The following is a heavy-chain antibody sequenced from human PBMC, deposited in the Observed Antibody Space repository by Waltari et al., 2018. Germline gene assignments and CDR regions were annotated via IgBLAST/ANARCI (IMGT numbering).Heavy chain of an antibody. CDR1: GFTFRSYS. CDR3: ARDPKQLVRGGDY. D-gene: IGHD6-6*01. Sequence: EVQLVESGGGLVKPGGSLRLSCAASGFTFRSYSMNWVRQAPGKGLEWVSSISSSSSYIYYADSVKGRFTISRDNAKNSLYLQMNSLRAEDTAVYYCARDPKQLVRGGDYWGQGTLVTVSS. CDR2: ISSSSSYI. V-gene: IGHV3-21*01. J-gene: IGHJ4*02.